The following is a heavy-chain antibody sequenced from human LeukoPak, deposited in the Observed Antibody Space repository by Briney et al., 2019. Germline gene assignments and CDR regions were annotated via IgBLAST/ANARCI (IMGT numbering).Heavy chain of an antibody. J-gene: IGHJ4*02. Sequence: PGGSLRLSCAASGFTFSSYAMTWVRQAPGRGLEWVSTISGNSGSTDYADSVNGRFTVSRDNSKNTLYLQMNSLRAEDTAVYYCARETHDYGFVYWGQGTLVTVSS. CDR3: ARETHDYGFVY. V-gene: IGHV3-23*01. CDR2: ISGNSGST. CDR1: GFTFSSYA. D-gene: IGHD4-17*01.